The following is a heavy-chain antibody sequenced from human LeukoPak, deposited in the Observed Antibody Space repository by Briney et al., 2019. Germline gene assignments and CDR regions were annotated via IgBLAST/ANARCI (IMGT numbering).Heavy chain of an antibody. CDR2: FCGSGNNT. D-gene: IGHD5-18*01. V-gene: IGHV3-23*01. CDR1: GFTFSNYA. CDR3: AKDGAVDTAMGFDY. J-gene: IGHJ4*02. Sequence: GGSLRLSCAASGFTFSNYAMSWVRQAPGKGLEWVSSFCGSGNNTYYTDSVKGRFTISRDNSKNTLYLQMNSLRAEDTAVYYCAKDGAVDTAMGFDYWGQGTLVTVSS.